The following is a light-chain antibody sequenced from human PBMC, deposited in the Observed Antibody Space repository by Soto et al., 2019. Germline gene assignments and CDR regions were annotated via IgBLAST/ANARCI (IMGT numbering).Light chain of an antibody. CDR1: KNDIGVYDF. CDR3: KSYAGSNTYV. Sequence: QSVLTQPPSASGSPGQSVTIXCAGTKNDIGVYDFVSWYQHHPGKAPRLIIYEVVQRPSGVPDRFSGSKSGNTASLTVSGLQAADEADYFCKSYAGSNTYVFGSGTKVTVL. CDR2: EVV. J-gene: IGLJ1*01. V-gene: IGLV2-8*01.